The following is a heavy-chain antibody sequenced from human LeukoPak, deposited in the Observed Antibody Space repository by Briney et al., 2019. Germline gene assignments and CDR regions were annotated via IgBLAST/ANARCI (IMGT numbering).Heavy chain of an antibody. J-gene: IGHJ4*02. CDR2: ISSSGSTI. V-gene: IGHV3-48*03. D-gene: IGHD2-15*01. Sequence: PGGSLRLSCAASGFTFSSYEMNWVRQAPGKGLEWVSYISSSGSTIYYADSVKGRFIISRDNSKNTVHLQMNSLRAEDTAVYYCAKGGYCSGGSCYEGWYWFDYWGQGTLVTVSS. CDR1: GFTFSSYE. CDR3: AKGGYCSGGSCYEGWYWFDY.